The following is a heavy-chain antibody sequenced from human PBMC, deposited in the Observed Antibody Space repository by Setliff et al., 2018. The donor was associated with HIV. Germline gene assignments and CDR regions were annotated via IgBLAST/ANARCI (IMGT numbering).Heavy chain of an antibody. D-gene: IGHD6-13*01. CDR2: IYYGGTT. J-gene: IGHJ3*02. CDR1: GGSISSYY. V-gene: IGHV4-59*08. CDR3: ARHWYSSSWYHVFDI. Sequence: TSETLSLTCTVSGGSISSYYWSWIRQPPGKGLEWIGYIYYGGTTNYNPSLKSRVTISVDTSKNQFSLKLSSVTAADTAVYYCARHWYSSSWYHVFDIWGQGTMVTVSS.